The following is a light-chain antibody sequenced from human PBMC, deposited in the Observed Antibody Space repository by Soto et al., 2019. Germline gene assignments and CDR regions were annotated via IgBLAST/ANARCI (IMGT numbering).Light chain of an antibody. CDR2: VAS. V-gene: IGKV3-15*01. Sequence: EIVMTQSPATLSVSPGERVTLSCRASQSVSSSLAWYQQKPGQAPRLLIYVASTRATGIPARFSGSGSGTEFTLTISSLQSEDFAVYFCQQYNNWPPFTFGPGTKVEIK. CDR3: QQYNNWPPFT. CDR1: QSVSSS. J-gene: IGKJ3*01.